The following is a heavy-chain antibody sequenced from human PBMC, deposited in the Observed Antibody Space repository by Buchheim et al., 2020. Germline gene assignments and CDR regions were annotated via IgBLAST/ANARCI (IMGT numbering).Heavy chain of an antibody. D-gene: IGHD6-19*01. V-gene: IGHV4-59*08. J-gene: IGHJ6*02. CDR3: ARLNWGGWYSRGMDV. Sequence: QVQLQESGPGLVKPSETLSLTCTVSGGPISSYYWSWIRQPPGKGLEWIGYIYYSGSTNYNPSLKSRVTISVDTSKNQFSLKLSSVTAADTAVYYCARLNWGGWYSRGMDVWGQGTT. CDR2: IYYSGST. CDR1: GGPISSYY.